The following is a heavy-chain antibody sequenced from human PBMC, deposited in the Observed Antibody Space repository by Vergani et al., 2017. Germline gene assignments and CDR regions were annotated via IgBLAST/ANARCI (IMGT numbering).Heavy chain of an antibody. D-gene: IGHD2-2*01. CDR1: GYTFTSYG. J-gene: IGHJ6*02. CDR3: ARDQDIVVVPAATYYYYYYGMGV. Sequence: QVQLVQSGAEVKKPGASVKVSCKASGYTFTSYGISWVRQAPGQGLEWMGWISAYNGNTNYAQKPQGRVTMTTDTSTSTAYMELRSLRSDDTAEYYCARDQDIVVVPAATYYYYYYGMGVWGQGTTVTVSS. CDR2: ISAYNGNT. V-gene: IGHV1-18*04.